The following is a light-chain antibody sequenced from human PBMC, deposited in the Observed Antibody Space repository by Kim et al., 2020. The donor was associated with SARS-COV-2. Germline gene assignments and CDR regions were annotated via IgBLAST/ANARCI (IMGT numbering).Light chain of an antibody. V-gene: IGLV2-8*01. Sequence: GQSVTISCTGTNSDIGRYNYVSWYQSHPGRAPKLMIYDVSRRPSGVPDRFSGSKSGNTASLTVSGLQAEDKADYYCSSYTGSNTLIFGGGTQLTVL. CDR3: SSYTGSNTLI. J-gene: IGLJ2*01. CDR1: NSDIGRYNY. CDR2: DVS.